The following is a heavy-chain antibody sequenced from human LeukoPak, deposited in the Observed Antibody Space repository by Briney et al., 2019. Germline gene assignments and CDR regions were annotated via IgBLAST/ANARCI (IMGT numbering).Heavy chain of an antibody. CDR3: ARDGGYSSSWYDYYYYMDV. CDR1: GYTFTSYY. D-gene: IGHD6-13*01. V-gene: IGHV1-46*01. J-gene: IGHJ6*03. CDR2: INPSGGST. Sequence: ASVKVSXKASGYTFTSYYMHWVRQAPGQGLEWMGIINPSGGSTSYAQKFQGRVTMTRHTSTSTVYMELSSLRSEDTAVYYCARDGGYSSSWYDYYYYMDVWGKGTTVTVSS.